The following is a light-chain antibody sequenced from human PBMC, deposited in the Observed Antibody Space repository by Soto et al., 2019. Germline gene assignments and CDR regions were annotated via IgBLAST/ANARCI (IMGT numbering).Light chain of an antibody. Sequence: EIVMTQSPAALSVPPGERATLSYWASQSVSNNYLAWYQQKPGQAPRLLIYGASNRATGIPDRFSGSGSGTDFTLTISRLEPEDFAVYYCQQYGSSGTFAQGTKVDIK. J-gene: IGKJ1*01. CDR2: GAS. V-gene: IGKV3-20*01. CDR1: QSVSNNY. CDR3: QQYGSSGT.